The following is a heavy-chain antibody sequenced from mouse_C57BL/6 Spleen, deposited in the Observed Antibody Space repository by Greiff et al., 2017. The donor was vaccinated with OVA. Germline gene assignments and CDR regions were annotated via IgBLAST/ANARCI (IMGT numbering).Heavy chain of an antibody. J-gene: IGHJ2*01. Sequence: VQLKESGPGLVKPSQSLSLTCSVTGYSITSGYYWNWIRQFPGNKLEWMGYISYDGSNNYNPSLKNRISITRDTSKNQFFLKLNSVTTEDTATYYCARDPFYYDYDFFDYWGQGTTLTVSS. CDR1: GYSITSGYY. CDR3: ARDPFYYDYDFFDY. D-gene: IGHD2-4*01. V-gene: IGHV3-6*01. CDR2: ISYDGSN.